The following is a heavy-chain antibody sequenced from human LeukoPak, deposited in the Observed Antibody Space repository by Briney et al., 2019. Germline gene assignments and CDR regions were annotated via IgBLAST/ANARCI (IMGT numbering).Heavy chain of an antibody. CDR3: ARARGYSYGYDYYYYMDV. CDR1: GYTFTSYY. J-gene: IGHJ6*03. Sequence: GASVKVSCKASGYTFTSYYMHWVRQAPGQGLEWMGIINPSGGSTSYAQKFQGRVTMTRDMSTSTVYMELSSLRSEDAAVYYCARARGYSYGYDYYYYMDVWGKGTTVTVSS. D-gene: IGHD5-18*01. CDR2: INPSGGST. V-gene: IGHV1-46*01.